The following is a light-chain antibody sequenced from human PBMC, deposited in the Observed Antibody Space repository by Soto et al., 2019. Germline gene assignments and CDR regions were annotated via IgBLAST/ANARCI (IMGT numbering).Light chain of an antibody. J-gene: IGKJ1*01. Sequence: TQSPATLSVSPGERVTLSCRASQSVSSSLAWYQQNPGQAPRLLISGASTRATGIPARFSGSGSGTEFTLTISSLQSEDFAVYYCQQYNNWPPTFGQGTKVDIK. CDR2: GAS. V-gene: IGKV3-15*01. CDR3: QQYNNWPPT. CDR1: QSVSSS.